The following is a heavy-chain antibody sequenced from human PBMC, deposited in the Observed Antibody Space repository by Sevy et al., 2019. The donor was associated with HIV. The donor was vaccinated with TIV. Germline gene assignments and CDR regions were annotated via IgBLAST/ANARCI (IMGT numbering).Heavy chain of an antibody. V-gene: IGHV3-33*01. CDR2: VWYDGSDK. D-gene: IGHD1-1*01. Sequence: GGYLRLSCAASGFSFSSYGMHWVRQAPGKGLEWVVLVWYDGSDKYYADSVKGRFTISRDNSKNTLYLQMNSLRVEDTAVYYCARDSGLQLFRYWGQGTLVTVSS. J-gene: IGHJ4*02. CDR1: GFSFSSYG. CDR3: ARDSGLQLFRY.